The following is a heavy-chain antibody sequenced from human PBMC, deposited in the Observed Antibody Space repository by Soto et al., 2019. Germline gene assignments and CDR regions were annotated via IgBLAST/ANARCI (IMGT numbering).Heavy chain of an antibody. CDR2: IIPIFGTA. CDR3: ARDWGPKYYYGSGSYGTDV. V-gene: IGHV1-69*13. J-gene: IGHJ6*02. D-gene: IGHD3-10*01. CDR1: GGTFSSYA. Sequence: ASVKVSCKASGGTFSSYAISWVRQAPGQGLEWMGGIIPIFGTANYAQKFQGRVTITADESTSTAYMELSSLRSEDTAVYYCARDWGPKYYYGSGSYGTDVWGQGTTVTVSS.